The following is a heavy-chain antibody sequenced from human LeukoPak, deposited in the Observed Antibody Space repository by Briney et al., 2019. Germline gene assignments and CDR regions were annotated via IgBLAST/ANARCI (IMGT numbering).Heavy chain of an antibody. CDR2: IYTGGKT. CDR1: GGSISNYY. J-gene: IGHJ4*02. CDR3: VRAERSGYPTPGY. D-gene: IGHD3-22*01. Sequence: SETLSLTCTVSGGSISNYYWTWIRQPPGKGLEWIGYIYTGGKTDYNPSLTSRVTISVDTSKNQFFLKLTSMTAADTAVYYCVRAERSGYPTPGYWGQGTLVTVSS. V-gene: IGHV4-4*09.